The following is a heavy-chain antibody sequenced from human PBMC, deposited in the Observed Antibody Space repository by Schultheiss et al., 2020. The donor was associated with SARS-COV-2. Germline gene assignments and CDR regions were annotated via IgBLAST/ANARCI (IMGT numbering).Heavy chain of an antibody. J-gene: IGHJ6*02. CDR2: IKSKTDGGTT. V-gene: IGHV3-15*01. Sequence: GGSLRLSCAASGFTFSNAWMSWVRQAPGKGLEWVGRIKSKTDGGTTDYAAPVKGRFTISRDDSKNTLYLQMNSLKTEDTAVYYCARDSGWYGHGMDVWGQGTTVTVSS. CDR3: ARDSGWYGHGMDV. CDR1: GFTFSNAW. D-gene: IGHD6-13*01.